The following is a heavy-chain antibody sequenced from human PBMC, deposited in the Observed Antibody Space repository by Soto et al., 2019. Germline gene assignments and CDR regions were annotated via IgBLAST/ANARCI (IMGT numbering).Heavy chain of an antibody. V-gene: IGHV3-64D*08. D-gene: IGHD3-9*01. CDR1: GFTFSAYA. CDR2: ISRDGAIT. J-gene: IGHJ5*02. Sequence: EVQLVESGGGLVQRGGSLRLSCSASGFTFSAYAMHWVRQAPGKGLQYVSTISRDGAITYYADSVKGRFTISSDNSKNTLYLQMNRLRPEDTAVYYCVKVSTFYDILTGYYSTHFFDPWGQVTLVTVSS. CDR3: VKVSTFYDILTGYYSTHFFDP.